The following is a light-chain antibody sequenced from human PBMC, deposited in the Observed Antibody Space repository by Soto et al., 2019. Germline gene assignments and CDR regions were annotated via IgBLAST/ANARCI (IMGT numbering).Light chain of an antibody. CDR3: QTWGTGIRV. V-gene: IGLV4-69*01. Sequence: QSVLTQAPSASASLGASVKLTCTLSSGHSSYAIAWHQLQPEKGPRCLMKINSDGSHNKGDGIPDRFSGSSSGADRYLTISSLQSEDEADYYCQTWGTGIRVFGTGTKVTVL. J-gene: IGLJ1*01. CDR1: SGHSSYA. CDR2: INSDGSH.